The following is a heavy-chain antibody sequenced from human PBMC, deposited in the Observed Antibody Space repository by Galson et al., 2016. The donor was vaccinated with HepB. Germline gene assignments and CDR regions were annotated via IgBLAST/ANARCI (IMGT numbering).Heavy chain of an antibody. CDR3: ARDRGPTLLSGALEI. CDR2: IYIGGST. D-gene: IGHD1-26*01. CDR1: GFSVSSNY. V-gene: IGHV3-66*01. J-gene: IGHJ3*02. Sequence: SLRLSCAASGFSVSSNYMTWVRQAPGKGLEWVSVIYIGGSTHYADSVKDRFTISRDNSNNTLYLQMNSLRAEDTALYYCARDRGPTLLSGALEIWGQGTIVIVSS.